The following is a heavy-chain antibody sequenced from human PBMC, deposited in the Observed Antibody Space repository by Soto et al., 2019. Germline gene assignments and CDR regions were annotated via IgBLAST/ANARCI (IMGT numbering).Heavy chain of an antibody. CDR2: IYHSGST. J-gene: IGHJ5*02. CDR1: GGSISSGGYS. Sequence: SETLSLTCAVSGGSISSGGYSWSWIRQPPGKGLEWIGYIYHSGSTYYNPSLKSRVTISVDRSKNQFSLKLSSVTAADTAVYYCASGRSTTVTNLKFDPWGQGTLVTVSS. CDR3: ASGRSTTVTNLKFDP. V-gene: IGHV4-30-2*02. D-gene: IGHD4-17*01.